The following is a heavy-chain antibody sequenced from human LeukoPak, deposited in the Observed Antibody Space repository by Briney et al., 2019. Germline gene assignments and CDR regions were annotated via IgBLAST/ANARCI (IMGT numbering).Heavy chain of an antibody. V-gene: IGHV3-30-3*01. CDR2: ISYDGSNK. J-gene: IGHJ3*02. CDR3: ATSSVWGGAFNI. CDR1: GFSFSSYA. Sequence: GRSLRLSCAASGFSFSSYAMHWVRQAPGKGLEWVAVISYDGSNKYYADSVKGRFTISRDNSKSTLYLQMSSLRAEDTAVYYCATSSVWGGAFNIWGQGTMVTVSS. D-gene: IGHD3-16*01.